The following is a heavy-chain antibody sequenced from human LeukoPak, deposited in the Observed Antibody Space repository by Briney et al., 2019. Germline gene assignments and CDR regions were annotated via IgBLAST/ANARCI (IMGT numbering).Heavy chain of an antibody. D-gene: IGHD3-10*01. CDR2: INHSGST. CDR1: GGSFSGYY. V-gene: IGHV4-34*01. J-gene: IGHJ3*02. CDR3: ARVTYYGAFDI. Sequence: SENLSLTCAVYGGSFSGYYWSWIRQPPGKGLEWIGEINHSGSTNYNPSLKSRVTISVDTSKNQFSLKLSSVTAADTAVYYCARVTYYGAFDIWGQGTMVTVSS.